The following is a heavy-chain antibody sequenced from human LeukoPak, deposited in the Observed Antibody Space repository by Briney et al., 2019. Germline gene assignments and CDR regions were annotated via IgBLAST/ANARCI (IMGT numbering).Heavy chain of an antibody. CDR2: IIPIFGTA. Sequence: ASVKVSCKASGGTFSSYAISWVRQAPGQGPEWMGGIIPIFGTANYAQKFQGRVTITADESTSTAYMELSSLRSEDTAVFYCARGSYCSSTSCYFDYWGQGTLVTVSS. V-gene: IGHV1-69*13. D-gene: IGHD2-2*01. J-gene: IGHJ4*02. CDR1: GGTFSSYA. CDR3: ARGSYCSSTSCYFDY.